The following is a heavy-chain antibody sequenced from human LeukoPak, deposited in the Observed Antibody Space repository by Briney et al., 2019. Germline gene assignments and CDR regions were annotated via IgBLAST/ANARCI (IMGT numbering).Heavy chain of an antibody. D-gene: IGHD4-17*01. CDR3: ARHSGMTTVTAYLDY. CDR2: LYYSGST. Sequence: SETLSLTCTVSGGSISSSSYYWGWIRQPPRKGLEWIGSLYYSGSTYYNPSLKSRVTISVDTSKNQFSLKLNSVTAADTAVYYCARHSGMTTVTAYLDYWGQGTLVTVSS. J-gene: IGHJ4*02. CDR1: GGSISSSSYY. V-gene: IGHV4-39*01.